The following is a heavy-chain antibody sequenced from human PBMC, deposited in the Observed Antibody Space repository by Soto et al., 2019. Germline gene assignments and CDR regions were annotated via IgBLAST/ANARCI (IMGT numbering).Heavy chain of an antibody. J-gene: IGHJ4*02. CDR2: ISRGGDSA. D-gene: IGHD2-8*02. V-gene: IGHV3-23*01. CDR1: GLIFSSFG. Sequence: GGSLRLSCVASGLIFSSFGMTWVRQAPGKGLEWVSGISRGGDSAYYADSVKGRFTIYRDNSKKTLYLQMNSLRAKDTAVYYCAKDGDIVLLAADFWGQGALVTVSS. CDR3: AKDGDIVLLAADF.